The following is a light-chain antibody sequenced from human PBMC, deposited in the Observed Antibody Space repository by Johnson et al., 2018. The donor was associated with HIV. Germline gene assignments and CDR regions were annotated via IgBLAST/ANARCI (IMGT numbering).Light chain of an antibody. CDR2: ENN. CDR1: SSNIGNSY. Sequence: QSVLTQPPSVSAAPGQKVTISCSGSSSNIGNSYVSWYQQLPGTAPKLLIYENNKRPSGIADRFSGSKSGTSATLGITGLQPGDEAEYYCGTWDSCLSAYVFGTGTKGTVL. CDR3: GTWDSCLSAYV. J-gene: IGLJ1*01. V-gene: IGLV1-51*02.